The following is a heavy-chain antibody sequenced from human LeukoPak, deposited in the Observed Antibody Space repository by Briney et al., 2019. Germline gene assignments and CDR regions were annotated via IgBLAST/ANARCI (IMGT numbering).Heavy chain of an antibody. V-gene: IGHV3-23*01. Sequence: PGGSLRLSCVASGFSFSSYAMSWVRQAPGKGLEWVSTSRSSGSSAYYADSVKGRFTISRDNSKNTLYLQMSSLRAEDTAVYYCAKDNILPTAKTTLDYWGQGTLVTVSS. CDR3: AKDNILPTAKTTLDY. D-gene: IGHD2-2*01. CDR2: SRSSGSSA. J-gene: IGHJ4*02. CDR1: GFSFSSYA.